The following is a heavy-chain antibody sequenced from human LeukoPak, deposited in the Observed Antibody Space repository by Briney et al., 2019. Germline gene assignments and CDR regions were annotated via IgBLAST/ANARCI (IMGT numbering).Heavy chain of an antibody. Sequence: GGSLRLSCAASGFTFSSYAMSWVRQAPGKGLEWVSVISGSGDSTHYADSVKGRFTISRDNSKNTLYVQMNSLRAEDTAVYYRAKEPHSSGYYFDYWGQGTLVTVSS. CDR1: GFTFSSYA. D-gene: IGHD3-22*01. CDR2: ISGSGDST. V-gene: IGHV3-23*01. CDR3: AKEPHSSGYYFDY. J-gene: IGHJ4*02.